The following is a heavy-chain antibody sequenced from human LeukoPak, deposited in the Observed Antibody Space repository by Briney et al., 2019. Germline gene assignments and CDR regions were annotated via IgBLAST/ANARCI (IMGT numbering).Heavy chain of an antibody. CDR3: ARYSSSWTRGFDY. J-gene: IGHJ4*02. CDR2: ISYDGSNK. D-gene: IGHD6-13*01. Sequence: PGGSLRLSCAASGFTFSSYAMHWVRQAPGKGLEWVAVISYDGSNKYYADSVKGRFTISRDNSKNTLYLQMNSLRAEDTAVYYCARYSSSWTRGFDYWGQGTLVTVSS. V-gene: IGHV3-30-3*01. CDR1: GFTFSSYA.